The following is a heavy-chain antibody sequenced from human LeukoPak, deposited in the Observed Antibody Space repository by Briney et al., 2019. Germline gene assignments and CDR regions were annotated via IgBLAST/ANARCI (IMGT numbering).Heavy chain of an antibody. CDR3: TRDLNTYDLWSGYSAGWFDP. CDR2: IRSKAYGGTT. J-gene: IGHJ5*02. V-gene: IGHV3-49*04. CDR1: GFTFGDYA. D-gene: IGHD3-3*01. Sequence: PGRSLRLSCTASGFTFGDYAMNWVRQAPGKGLEWVGFIRSKAYGGTTEYAASVKGRFTISRDDSKSIAYLQMNSLKTEDTAVYYCTRDLNTYDLWSGYSAGWFDPWGQGTLVTVSS.